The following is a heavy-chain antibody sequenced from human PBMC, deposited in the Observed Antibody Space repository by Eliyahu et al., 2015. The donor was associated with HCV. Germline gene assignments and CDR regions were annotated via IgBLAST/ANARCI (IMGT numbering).Heavy chain of an antibody. J-gene: IGHJ4*02. CDR3: ARDPAYSSGWYRWADY. D-gene: IGHD6-19*01. CDR1: GYXIXSGYY. Sequence: QXQLQESGPGLVKPSETLSLTCAVSGYXIXSGYYWGWIRQPPGKRLEWIGSIYHSGSTYYNPSLKSRVTISVDKSKNQFSLKLRSVTAADTALYYCARDPAYSSGWYRWADYWGQGTLVTVSS. CDR2: IYHSGST. V-gene: IGHV4-38-2*02.